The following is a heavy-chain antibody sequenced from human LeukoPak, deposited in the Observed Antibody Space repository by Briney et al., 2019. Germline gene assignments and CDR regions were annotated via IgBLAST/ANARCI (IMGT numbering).Heavy chain of an antibody. CDR1: GFTFSNAW. J-gene: IGHJ4*02. CDR2: IKSKTDGGTT. CDR3: TTGPYDYGSGTYYH. D-gene: IGHD3-10*01. Sequence: GGSLRLSCAASGFTFSNAWMSWVRQAPGKGLEWVGRIKSKTDGGTTDYAAHVKSRFTISRDDSKNTLYVQMNSLKTEDTAVYYCTTGPYDYGSGTYYHWGQGTLVTVSS. V-gene: IGHV3-15*01.